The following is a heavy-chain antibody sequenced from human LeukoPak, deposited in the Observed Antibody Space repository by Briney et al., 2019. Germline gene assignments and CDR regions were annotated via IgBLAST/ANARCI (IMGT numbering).Heavy chain of an antibody. CDR2: INHSGST. CDR1: GGSFSGYY. D-gene: IGHD2-15*01. J-gene: IGHJ4*02. CDR3: ARGRHDIVVVVAATSYFDY. Sequence: PSETLPLTCAVYGGSFSGYYWSWIRQPPGKGLEWIGEINHSGSTNYNPSLKSRVTISVDTSKNQFSLKLSSVTAADTAVYYCARGRHDIVVVVAATSYFDYWGQGTLVTVSS. V-gene: IGHV4-34*01.